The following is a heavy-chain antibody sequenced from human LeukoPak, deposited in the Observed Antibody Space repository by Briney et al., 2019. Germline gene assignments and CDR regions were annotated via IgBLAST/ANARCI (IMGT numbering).Heavy chain of an antibody. CDR2: ISENGGRT. V-gene: IGHV3-64*01. CDR3: AKGHYDILTGLDY. Sequence: GGSLRLSCAASGFTLSSYWMHWVRQAPGKGLEYVSAISENGGRTYYANSVKGRFTISRDNSKNTLYLQMNSLRAEDTAVYYCAKGHYDILTGLDYWGQGTLVTVSS. CDR1: GFTLSSYW. D-gene: IGHD3-9*01. J-gene: IGHJ4*02.